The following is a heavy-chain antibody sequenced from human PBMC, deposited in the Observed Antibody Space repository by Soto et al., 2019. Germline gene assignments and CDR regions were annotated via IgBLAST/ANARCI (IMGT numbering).Heavy chain of an antibody. D-gene: IGHD1-26*01. CDR2: INHLETT. V-gene: IGHV4-30-2*01. CDR3: ARGGGSDSFDY. Sequence: SETLSLTCTVSGASITFGGYSWSWIRQTPGKGLEWIGYINHLETTFYNPSFESRLTLSIDRAKNQFSLKLHSMSAADRAVYFCARGGGSDSFDYWGQGTLVTVSS. CDR1: GASITFGGYS. J-gene: IGHJ4*02.